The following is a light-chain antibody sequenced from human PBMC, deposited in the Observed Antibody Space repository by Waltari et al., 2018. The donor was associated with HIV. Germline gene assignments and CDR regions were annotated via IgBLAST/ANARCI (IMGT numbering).Light chain of an antibody. Sequence: QSVLTPPPSVSAAPGQKVTISCHGSRSHIGNTFVSWYQQLPGTAPKLLIYDNNKRPSGIPDRFSGSKSGTSATLGITGLQTGDEADYYCGTWDSSLSAVVFGGGTKLTVL. CDR1: RSHIGNTF. CDR2: DNN. CDR3: GTWDSSLSAVV. V-gene: IGLV1-51*01. J-gene: IGLJ2*01.